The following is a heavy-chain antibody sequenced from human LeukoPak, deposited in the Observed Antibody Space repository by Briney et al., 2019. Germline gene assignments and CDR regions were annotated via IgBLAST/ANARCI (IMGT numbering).Heavy chain of an antibody. CDR2: ISYSGST. V-gene: IGHV4-39*01. J-gene: IGHJ2*01. Sequence: SETLSLTCTVSGGSISTSTYYWGWIRQPPGKELEWIGSISYSGSTYNNPSLKSRVTISVDTSKNQFSLKLSSVTAPDTAVYYCARRVYSGSYNWYFDLWGRGTLVTVSS. CDR3: ARRVYSGSYNWYFDL. CDR1: GGSISTSTYY. D-gene: IGHD1-26*01.